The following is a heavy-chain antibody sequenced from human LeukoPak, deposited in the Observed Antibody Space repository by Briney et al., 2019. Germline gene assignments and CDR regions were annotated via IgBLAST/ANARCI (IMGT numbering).Heavy chain of an antibody. D-gene: IGHD3-22*01. V-gene: IGHV4-4*07. CDR2: IYTSGTT. Sequence: SETLSLTCTVSGGSINSYYWSWIRQPAGKGLEWIGRIYTSGTTNYNPSLKSRVTTSVDTSKNHFSLQLRSVTAADTAVYYCASTTYDYDTSGHYFLDYWGQGSLVTVSS. CDR1: GGSINSYY. CDR3: ASTTYDYDTSGHYFLDY. J-gene: IGHJ4*02.